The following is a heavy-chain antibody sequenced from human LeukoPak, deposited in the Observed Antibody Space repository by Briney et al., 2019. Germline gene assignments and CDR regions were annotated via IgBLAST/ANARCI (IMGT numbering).Heavy chain of an antibody. CDR1: GFTFSTYG. CDR3: ARHYKDDSSGLGGFDY. D-gene: IGHD3-22*01. CDR2: IWYDGSNK. J-gene: IGHJ4*02. Sequence: GGSLRLSCEAPGFTFSTYGMYWGREAPGKGLEWVAFIWYDGSNKDYADSVKGRFTISRDNSKNTLYLQMNSLRAEDTAVYYCARHYKDDSSGLGGFDYWGQGTLVTVSS. V-gene: IGHV3-33*01.